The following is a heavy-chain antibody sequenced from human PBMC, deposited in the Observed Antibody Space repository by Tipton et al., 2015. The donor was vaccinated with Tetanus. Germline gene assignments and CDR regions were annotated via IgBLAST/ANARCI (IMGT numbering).Heavy chain of an antibody. D-gene: IGHD3-16*01. Sequence: LRLSCAISGDSVSSNSAAWNWIRQSPSRGLEWLGRTYYRPKWYNDYAVSVKSRITINPDTSKNQFSLQLNSVTPEDTAVYYCARDRHLLIRDGGYDFDIWGQGTMVTVSS. V-gene: IGHV6-1*01. J-gene: IGHJ3*02. CDR3: ARDRHLLIRDGGYDFDI. CDR2: TYYRPKWYN. CDR1: GDSVSSNSAA.